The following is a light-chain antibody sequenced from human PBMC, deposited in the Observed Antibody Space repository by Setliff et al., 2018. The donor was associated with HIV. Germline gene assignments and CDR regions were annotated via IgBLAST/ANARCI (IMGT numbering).Light chain of an antibody. CDR2: RNN. CDR3: CSYAGSSTYV. Sequence: QSALAQPPSASGTPGQRVTISCSGSSSNIGSNTVNWYQQLPGTAPKLLIYRNNQRPSGVPDRFSGSKSGTSASLAISGLQSEDEADYYCCSYAGSSTYVFGTGTKVTVL. J-gene: IGLJ1*01. CDR1: SSNIGSNT. V-gene: IGLV1-44*01.